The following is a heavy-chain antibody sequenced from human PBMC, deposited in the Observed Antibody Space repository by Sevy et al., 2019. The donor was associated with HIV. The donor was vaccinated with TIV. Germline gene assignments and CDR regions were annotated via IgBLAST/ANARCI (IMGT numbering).Heavy chain of an antibody. CDR3: AKDATGIAVAGIDY. CDR2: ISWDGGST. Sequence: GGSLRLSCAASGFTFDDYTMHWVRQAPGKGLEWVSLISWDGGSTYYADSVMGRFTISRDNSKNSLYLQMNSLRTEDTALYYCAKDATGIAVAGIDYWGQGTLVTVSS. J-gene: IGHJ4*02. V-gene: IGHV3-43*01. D-gene: IGHD6-19*01. CDR1: GFTFDDYT.